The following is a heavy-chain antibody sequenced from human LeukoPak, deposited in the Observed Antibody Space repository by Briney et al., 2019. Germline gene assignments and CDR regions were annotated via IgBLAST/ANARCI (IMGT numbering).Heavy chain of an antibody. Sequence: GGSLRLSCAASGFTFSSYSMNWVRQAPGKGLEWVSSISSRNTYIYYAASVKGRFTISRDNAKNSLYLQMSSLRAEDTAVYYCARELSCDLDYWGQGNLVTVSS. J-gene: IGHJ4*02. CDR3: ARELSCDLDY. CDR1: GFTFSSYS. CDR2: ISSRNTYI. V-gene: IGHV3-21*01. D-gene: IGHD3-10*01.